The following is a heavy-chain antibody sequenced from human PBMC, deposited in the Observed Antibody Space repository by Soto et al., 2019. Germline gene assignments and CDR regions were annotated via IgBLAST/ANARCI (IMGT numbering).Heavy chain of an antibody. CDR3: ARRREVPAAWGGFYYYYMDV. Sequence: SETLSLTCTVSGGSISSYYWSWIRQPPGKGLEWIGYIYYSGSTNYNPSLKSRVTISVDTSKNQFSLKLSSVTAADTAVYYCARRREVPAAWGGFYYYYMDVWGKGTTVTVSS. CDR1: GGSISSYY. J-gene: IGHJ6*03. V-gene: IGHV4-59*01. CDR2: IYYSGST. D-gene: IGHD2-2*01.